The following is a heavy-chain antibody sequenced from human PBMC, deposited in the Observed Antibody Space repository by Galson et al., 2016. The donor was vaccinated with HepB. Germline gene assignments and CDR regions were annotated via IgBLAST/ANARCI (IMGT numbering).Heavy chain of an antibody. D-gene: IGHD2-15*01. CDR1: GFTFSGYK. V-gene: IGHV3-48*02. Sequence: SLRLSCAASGFTFSGYKMNWVRQAPGKALEWVSYISTTSSAIYYADSVKGRFSISRDNAESSLYLQMNSLRDEDTAVYFCARNMLRAAYFDYWSQGTLVTVSS. CDR3: ARNMLRAAYFDY. CDR2: ISTTSSAI. J-gene: IGHJ4*02.